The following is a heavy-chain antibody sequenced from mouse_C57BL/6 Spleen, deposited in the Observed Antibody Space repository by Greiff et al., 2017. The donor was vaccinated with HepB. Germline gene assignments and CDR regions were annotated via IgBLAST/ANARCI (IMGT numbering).Heavy chain of an antibody. J-gene: IGHJ1*03. CDR3: ARAGGYYGSSYDWYFDV. V-gene: IGHV1-72*01. CDR1: GYTFTSYW. Sequence: QVQLQQPGAELVKPGASVKLSCKASGYTFTSYWMHWVKQRPGRGLEWIGRIDPNSGGTKYNEKFKSKATLTVDKHSSTAYMQLSSLTSEDSAVYYCARAGGYYGSSYDWYFDVWGTGTTVTVSS. D-gene: IGHD1-1*01. CDR2: IDPNSGGT.